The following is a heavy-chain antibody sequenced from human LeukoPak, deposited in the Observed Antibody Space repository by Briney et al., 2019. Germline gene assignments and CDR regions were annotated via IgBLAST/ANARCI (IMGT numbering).Heavy chain of an antibody. Sequence: GESLEISRKGSGYSFTNYWIGWVRQMPGKGLEWMGIIYPGDSDTRYSPSFQGQVTISADKSISTAYLQWRSLKASDTAMYYCASGAYCGGDCYSGAFDIWGQGTMVTVSS. J-gene: IGHJ3*02. V-gene: IGHV5-51*01. CDR1: GYSFTNYW. CDR3: ASGAYCGGDCYSGAFDI. D-gene: IGHD2-21*02. CDR2: IYPGDSDT.